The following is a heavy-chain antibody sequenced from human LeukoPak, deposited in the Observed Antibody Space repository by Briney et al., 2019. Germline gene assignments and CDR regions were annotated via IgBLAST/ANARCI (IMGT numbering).Heavy chain of an antibody. J-gene: IGHJ4*02. V-gene: IGHV3-23*01. CDR1: GFTFSSYA. Sequence: GGSLRLSCAASGFTFSSYAMSWVRQAPGKGLEWVSAISGSGGSTYYADSVKSRFTISRDNSKNTLYLQMNSLRAEDTAVYYCANLDDFWSGYYKEVVYGYWGQGTLVTVSS. CDR2: ISGSGGST. CDR3: ANLDDFWSGYYKEVVYGY. D-gene: IGHD3-3*01.